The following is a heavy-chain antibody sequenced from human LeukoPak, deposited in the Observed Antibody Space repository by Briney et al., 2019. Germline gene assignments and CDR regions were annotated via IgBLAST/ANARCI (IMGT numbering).Heavy chain of an antibody. V-gene: IGHV2-5*01. CDR1: GLSLSTSGVG. CDR3: AHRRQGMAAFDI. CDR2: IYWNDDK. D-gene: IGHD2-8*01. Sequence: SGPTLVKPTQTLTLNCNFSGLSLSTSGVGVGWIRQPPGKALEWLALIYWNDDKRHSPSLRSRLTITKDTSKNQVVLTMTNMDPVDTASYYCAHRRQGMAAFDIWGQGTMVTVSS. J-gene: IGHJ3*02.